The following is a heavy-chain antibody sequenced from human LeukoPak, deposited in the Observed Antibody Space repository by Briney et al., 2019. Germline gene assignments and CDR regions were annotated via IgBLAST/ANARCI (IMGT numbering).Heavy chain of an antibody. CDR3: AREGRRYTNYYYYYMDV. D-gene: IGHD5-12*01. Sequence: ASVKVSCKASGYTFTSYAMNWVRQAPGQGLEWMGWINTNTGNPTYAQGFTGRFVFSLDTSVSTAYLQISSLKAEDTAVYYCAREGRRYTNYYYYYMDVWGKGTTVTVSS. CDR1: GYTFTSYA. J-gene: IGHJ6*03. CDR2: INTNTGNP. V-gene: IGHV7-4-1*02.